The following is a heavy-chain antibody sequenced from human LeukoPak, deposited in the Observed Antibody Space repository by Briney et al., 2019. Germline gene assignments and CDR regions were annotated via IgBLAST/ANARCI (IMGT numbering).Heavy chain of an antibody. CDR3: AGTYCGGDCYYYYYYGMDV. CDR2: IWYDGSNK. V-gene: IGHV3-33*08. CDR1: GFTFSSYW. D-gene: IGHD2-21*02. J-gene: IGHJ6*02. Sequence: GGSLRLSCAASGFTFSSYWMHWVRQAPGKGLEWVAVIWYDGSNKYYADSVKGRFTISRDNSKNTLYLQMNSLRAEDTAVYYCAGTYCGGDCYYYYYYGMDVWGQGTTVTVSS.